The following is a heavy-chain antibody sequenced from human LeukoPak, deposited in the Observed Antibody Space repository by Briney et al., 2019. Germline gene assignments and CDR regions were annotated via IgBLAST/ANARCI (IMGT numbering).Heavy chain of an antibody. CDR1: GFTFSDYY. V-gene: IGHV3-11*01. CDR3: ARVRYDLWSGYPDYYMDV. J-gene: IGHJ6*03. CDR2: ISSSGSTI. D-gene: IGHD3-3*01. Sequence: PGGSLRLSCAASGFTFSDYYMSWIRQAPGKGLEWVSYISSSGSTIYYADSVKGRFTISRDNAKNSLYLQMNSLRAEDTAVYYCARVRYDLWSGYPDYYMDVWGKGNTVTVSS.